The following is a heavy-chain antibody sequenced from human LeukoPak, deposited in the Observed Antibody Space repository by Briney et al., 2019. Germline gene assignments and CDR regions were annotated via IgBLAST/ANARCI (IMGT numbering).Heavy chain of an antibody. J-gene: IGHJ6*04. CDR2: ISYDGSTR. CDR1: RFTFVSYA. D-gene: IGHD3-10*02. Sequence: GGSLRLSCAASRFTFVSYAMHWVRQAPGKGLEWVAVISYDGSTRYYTDSVKGRFTISRDNSKKTVYLQMNSLRAEDTAVYYCAELGITMIGGVWGKGTTVTISS. CDR3: AELGITMIGGV. V-gene: IGHV3-30*04.